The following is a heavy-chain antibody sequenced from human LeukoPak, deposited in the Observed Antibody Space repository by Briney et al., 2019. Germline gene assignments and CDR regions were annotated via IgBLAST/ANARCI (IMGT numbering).Heavy chain of an antibody. J-gene: IGHJ4*01. D-gene: IGHD3-10*02. Sequence: PGGSLRLSCAASGFSFSSYSMNWVRQAPGNGLEWVSSISGSGSTTYYADSVKGRFTISRDNSENTLYLQMDTLRAEDTALYYCAKDVRGYNRPIDHWGQGTLVTVSS. CDR1: GFSFSSYS. V-gene: IGHV3-23*01. CDR2: ISGSGSTT. CDR3: AKDVRGYNRPIDH.